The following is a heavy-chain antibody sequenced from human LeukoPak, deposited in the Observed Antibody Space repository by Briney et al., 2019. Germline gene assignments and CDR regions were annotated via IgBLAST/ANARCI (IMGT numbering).Heavy chain of an antibody. Sequence: ASVKASCKASGYTFTGYYMHWVRQAPGQGLEWMGWIHPNSGGTNYAQKFQGRVTMTRDTSISTAYMELSRLRSDDTALYYCAKEGEGWDYWGQGTLVTVSS. CDR3: AKEGEGWDY. V-gene: IGHV1-2*02. CDR2: IHPNSGGT. CDR1: GYTFTGYY. J-gene: IGHJ4*02. D-gene: IGHD3-16*01.